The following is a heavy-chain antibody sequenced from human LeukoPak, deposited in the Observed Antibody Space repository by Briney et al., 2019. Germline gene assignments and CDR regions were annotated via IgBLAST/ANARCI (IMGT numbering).Heavy chain of an antibody. CDR3: ARECTLTSCYDY. CDR1: GYTFTGYY. V-gene: IGHV1-2*02. Sequence: ASVKVSCKASGYTFTGYYMHWVRQAPGQGLEWMGWINPNSGGTNYAQKLQGRVTMTRDTSISTAYMELSRLRSDDTAVYYCARECTLTSCYDYWGQGTLVTVSS. J-gene: IGHJ4*02. D-gene: IGHD2-15*01. CDR2: INPNSGGT.